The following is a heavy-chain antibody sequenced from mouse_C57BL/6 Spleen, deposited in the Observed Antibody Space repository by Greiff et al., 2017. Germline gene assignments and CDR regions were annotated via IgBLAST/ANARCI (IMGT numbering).Heavy chain of an antibody. V-gene: IGHV1-63*01. Sequence: QVQLKESGAELVRPGTSVKMSCKASGYTFTNYWIGWAKQRPGHGLEWIGDIYPGGGYTNYNEKFKGKATLTADKSSSTAYMQFSSLTSEDSAIYYCARAPTAQAYYFDYWGQGTTLTVSS. CDR2: IYPGGGYT. D-gene: IGHD3-2*02. CDR1: GYTFTNYW. J-gene: IGHJ2*01. CDR3: ARAPTAQAYYFDY.